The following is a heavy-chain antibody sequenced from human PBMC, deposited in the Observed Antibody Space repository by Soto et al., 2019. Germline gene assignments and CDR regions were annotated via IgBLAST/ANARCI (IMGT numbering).Heavy chain of an antibody. D-gene: IGHD4-17*01. V-gene: IGHV3-7*03. CDR2: IKQDGSEK. CDR1: GFTFGSYW. CDR3: ARDPTVTGWFDP. Sequence: VQLVESGGGVVQPGRSLRLSCAASGFTFGSYWMSWVRQAPGKGLEWVANIKQDGSEKYYVDSVKGRFTISRDNAKNSLYLQMNSLRAEDTAVYYCARDPTVTGWFDPWGQGTLVTVSS. J-gene: IGHJ5*02.